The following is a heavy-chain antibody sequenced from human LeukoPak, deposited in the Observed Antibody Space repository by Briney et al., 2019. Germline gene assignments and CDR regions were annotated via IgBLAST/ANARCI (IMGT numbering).Heavy chain of an antibody. V-gene: IGHV3-48*01. J-gene: IGHJ4*02. Sequence: PGGSLRLSCAASGFTFSSYNMNWVRQAPGKGLEWVSYISSSSSAIYYADSVKGRFTISRDNAKNSLYLQMNSLRAEDTAVYYCASVYDSSGYYPFWGQGTLVTVSS. CDR3: ASVYDSSGYYPF. CDR2: ISSSSSAI. CDR1: GFTFSSYN. D-gene: IGHD3-22*01.